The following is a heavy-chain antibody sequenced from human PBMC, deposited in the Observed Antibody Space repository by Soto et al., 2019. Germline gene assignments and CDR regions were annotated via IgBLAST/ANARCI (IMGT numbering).Heavy chain of an antibody. CDR2: IYWDDDT. CDR1: GFSLSTSGVA. D-gene: IGHD6-19*01. CDR3: AHNGAVGGTWWYFDL. Sequence: QITLKESGPTLVKPTQTLTLTCTFSGFSLSTSGVAVGWIRQPPGKALEWLALIYWDDDTRYSPSLNDRLTIPKDTSQNPVGPKMNNLDPLETATYYCAHNGAVGGTWWYFDLWGRGTLVTVSS. V-gene: IGHV2-5*02. J-gene: IGHJ2*01.